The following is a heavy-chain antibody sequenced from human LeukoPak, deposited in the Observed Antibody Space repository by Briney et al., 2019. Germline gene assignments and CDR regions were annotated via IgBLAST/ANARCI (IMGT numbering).Heavy chain of an antibody. CDR3: ARAYGYCSSTSCYRENWFDP. CDR1: GGTFSSYA. Sequence: GASVKVSCKASGGTFSSYAISWVRQAPGQGLEWMGGIIPIFGTANYAQKFQGRVTITTDESTSTAYMELSSLRSEDTAVYYCARAYGYCSSTSCYRENWFDPWGQGTLVTVSS. V-gene: IGHV1-69*05. J-gene: IGHJ5*02. CDR2: IIPIFGTA. D-gene: IGHD2-2*02.